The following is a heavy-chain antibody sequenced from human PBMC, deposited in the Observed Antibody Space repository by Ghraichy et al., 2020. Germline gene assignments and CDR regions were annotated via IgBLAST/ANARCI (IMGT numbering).Heavy chain of an antibody. Sequence: SAISGSGGSTYYADSVKGLFTISRDNSKTTLYLQMNSLRAEDTAVYYCASGYYADFDYCGQ. CDR3: ASGYYADFDY. J-gene: IGHJ4*02. V-gene: IGHV3-23*01. CDR2: ISGSGGST. D-gene: IGHD3-3*01.